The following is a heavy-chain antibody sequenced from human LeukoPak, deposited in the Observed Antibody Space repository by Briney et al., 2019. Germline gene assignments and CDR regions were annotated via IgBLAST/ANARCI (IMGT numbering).Heavy chain of an antibody. CDR1: GFTFSSYE. D-gene: IGHD6-19*01. J-gene: IGHJ4*02. CDR2: ISSSGSTI. Sequence: GGSLRLSCAASGFTFSSYEMNWVRQAPGKGLEWVSYISSSGSTIYYADSVKGRFTISRDNAKNSLYLQMNSLRAEDTAVYYCAKGHSSGWYATFDYWGQGTLVTVSS. CDR3: AKGHSSGWYATFDY. V-gene: IGHV3-48*03.